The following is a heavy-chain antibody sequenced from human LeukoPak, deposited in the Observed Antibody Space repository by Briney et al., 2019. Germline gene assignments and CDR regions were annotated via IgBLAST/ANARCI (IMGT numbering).Heavy chain of an antibody. CDR1: GYSFTSYW. CDR3: ARSKIAVAGPFDY. D-gene: IGHD6-19*01. J-gene: IGHJ4*02. V-gene: IGHV5-51*01. Sequence: GESLKISCKGSGYSFTSYWIGWVRQMPGKGLEWVGIIYPGDSDTRYSPSFQGQVTISADKSISTAYLQWSSLKASDTAMYYCARSKIAVAGPFDYWGQGTLVTVSS. CDR2: IYPGDSDT.